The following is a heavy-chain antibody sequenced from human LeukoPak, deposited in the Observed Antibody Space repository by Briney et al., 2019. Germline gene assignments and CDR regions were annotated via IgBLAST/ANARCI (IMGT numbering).Heavy chain of an antibody. Sequence: PSETLSLTCTGSGGSISSYYWSWIRQPPGKGLEWIGYIYYSGSTNYNPSLKSRVTISVDTSKNQFSLKLSSVTAADTAVYYCARVFLEWDYYFDYWGQGTLVTVSS. CDR1: GGSISSYY. D-gene: IGHD3-3*01. J-gene: IGHJ4*02. CDR2: IYYSGST. CDR3: ARVFLEWDYYFDY. V-gene: IGHV4-59*01.